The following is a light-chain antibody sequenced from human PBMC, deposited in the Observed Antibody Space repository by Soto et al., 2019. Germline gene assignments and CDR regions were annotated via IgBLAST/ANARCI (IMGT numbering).Light chain of an antibody. J-gene: IGKJ1*01. CDR2: GAS. V-gene: IGKV3-15*01. Sequence: EIVMTQSPATLSVSPGERATLSCRASQSVSSYLAWYQQKPGQAPRLLIYGASTRATGIPVRFSGSASGTEFTLTISSLQSEDFTVYYCQQYNKWPLTFGQGTKVDIK. CDR3: QQYNKWPLT. CDR1: QSVSSY.